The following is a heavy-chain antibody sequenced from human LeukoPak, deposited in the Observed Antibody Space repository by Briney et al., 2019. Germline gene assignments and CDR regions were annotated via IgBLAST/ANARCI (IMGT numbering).Heavy chain of an antibody. D-gene: IGHD5-18*01. V-gene: IGHV3-23*01. Sequence: PGGSLRLSCAASGFTFSSYAMSWVRQAPGKGLEWVSAISGSGGSTYYADSVKGRFTISRDNSKNTLYLQMNSLRAEDTAVYYCAKGRRLSWIQLWLRYYYYYMDVWGKGTTVTVSS. CDR3: AKGRRLSWIQLWLRYYYYYMDV. J-gene: IGHJ6*03. CDR2: ISGSGGST. CDR1: GFTFSSYA.